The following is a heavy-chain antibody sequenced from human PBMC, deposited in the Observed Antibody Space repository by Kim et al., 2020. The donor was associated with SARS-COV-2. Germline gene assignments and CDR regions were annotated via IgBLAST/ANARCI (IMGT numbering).Heavy chain of an antibody. CDR1: GFTFSSYS. J-gene: IGHJ6*02. CDR3: ARNDDYGAVRRYFYYYYYGMDV. D-gene: IGHD4-17*01. CDR2: ISSSSSYI. V-gene: IGHV3-21*01. Sequence: GGSLRLSCAASGFTFSSYSMNWVRQAPGKGLEWVSSISSSSSYIYYADSVKGRFTISRDNAKNSLYLQMNSLRAEDTAVYYCARNDDYGAVRRYFYYYYYGMDVWGQGTTVTVSS.